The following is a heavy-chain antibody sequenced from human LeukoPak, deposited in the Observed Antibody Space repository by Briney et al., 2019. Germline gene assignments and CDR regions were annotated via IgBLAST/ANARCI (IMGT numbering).Heavy chain of an antibody. J-gene: IGHJ4*02. CDR1: GDSVSSNSAA. D-gene: IGHD6-19*01. Sequence: SQTLSLTCAISGDSVSSNSAAWNSIRQSPSRGLEWLGRAYYRSKWYIEYAVSVKSRITINPDTSKNQFSLQLNSVTPEDAAVYFCARGTDSTGYNYWGQGTLVAVSS. CDR3: ARGTDSTGYNY. CDR2: AYYRSKWYI. V-gene: IGHV6-1*01.